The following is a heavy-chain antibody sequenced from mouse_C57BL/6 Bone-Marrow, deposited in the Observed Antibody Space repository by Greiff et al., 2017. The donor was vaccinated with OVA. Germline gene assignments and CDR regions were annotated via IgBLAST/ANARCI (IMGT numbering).Heavy chain of an antibody. D-gene: IGHD2-4*01. CDR2: INSDGGST. Sequence: EVMLVESGGGLVQPGESLKLSCESNEYAFPSHDMSWVRKTPEKRLELVAAINSDGGSTYYPDTMERRFIISRDNTKKTLYLQMSSLRSEDTAVNYCARHGGDYDWFAYWGQGTLVTVSA. J-gene: IGHJ3*01. CDR3: ARHGGDYDWFAY. V-gene: IGHV5-2*03. CDR1: EYAFPSHD.